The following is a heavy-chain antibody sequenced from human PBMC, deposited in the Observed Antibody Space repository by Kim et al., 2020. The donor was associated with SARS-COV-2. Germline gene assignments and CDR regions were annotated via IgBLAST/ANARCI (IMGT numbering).Heavy chain of an antibody. Sequence: GGSLRLSCAASGFTFDDYAMHWVRQAPGKGLEWVSGISWNSGSIGYADSVKGRFTISRDNAKNSLYLQMNSLRAEDTALYYCAVGELLHANFDYCGQGTL. J-gene: IGHJ4*02. CDR3: AVGELLHANFDY. CDR1: GFTFDDYA. D-gene: IGHD3-10*01. CDR2: ISWNSGSI. V-gene: IGHV3-9*01.